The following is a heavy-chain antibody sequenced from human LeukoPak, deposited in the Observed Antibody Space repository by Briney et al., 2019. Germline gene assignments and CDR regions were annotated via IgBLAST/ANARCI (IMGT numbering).Heavy chain of an antibody. CDR1: GGSISSGSYY. CDR2: IYTSGST. D-gene: IGHD6-19*01. V-gene: IGHV4-61*02. CDR3: AREGKYSSGWWPLSTAFDI. Sequence: SETLSLTCTVSGGSISSGSYYWSWIRQPAGKGLEWIGRIYTSGSTNYNPSLKSRVTISVDTSKNQFSLKLSSVTAEDTAVYYCAREGKYSSGWWPLSTAFDIWGQGTMVTVSS. J-gene: IGHJ3*02.